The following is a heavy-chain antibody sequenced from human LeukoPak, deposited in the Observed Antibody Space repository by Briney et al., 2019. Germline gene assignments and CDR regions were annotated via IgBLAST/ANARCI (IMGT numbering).Heavy chain of an antibody. Sequence: ASVKVSCKASGYTFTSYVMHWVRQAPGQRLEWMGWINAGNGNTKYSQEFQGRVTITRDTSASTAYMELSSLRSADMAVYYCARDLGYCTNGVCCTRYYFDYWGQGTLVTVSS. V-gene: IGHV1-3*03. CDR3: ARDLGYCTNGVCCTRYYFDY. CDR1: GYTFTSYV. CDR2: INAGNGNT. D-gene: IGHD2-8*01. J-gene: IGHJ4*02.